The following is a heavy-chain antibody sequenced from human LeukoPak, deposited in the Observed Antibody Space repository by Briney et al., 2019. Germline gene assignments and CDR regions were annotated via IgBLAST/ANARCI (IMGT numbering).Heavy chain of an antibody. J-gene: IGHJ4*02. CDR2: INHSGST. Sequence: SETLSLTCAVYGGSFSGYYWSWIRQPPGKGLEWIGEINHSGSTNYNPSLKSRVTISVDTSKNQFSLKLSSVTAADAAVYYCARGIAPLDYWGQGTLVTVSS. V-gene: IGHV4-34*01. CDR1: GGSFSGYY. D-gene: IGHD6-13*01. CDR3: ARGIAPLDY.